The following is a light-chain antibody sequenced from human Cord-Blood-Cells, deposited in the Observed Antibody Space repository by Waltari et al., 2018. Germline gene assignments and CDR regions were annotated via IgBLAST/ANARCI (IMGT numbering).Light chain of an antibody. CDR3: QQYNSYPYT. J-gene: IGKJ2*01. CDR2: KAS. CDR1: QSISSW. Sequence: DIQMTQSTSTLSASVGHRVTITCRPSQSISSWLAWYQQKPGKAPKLLIYKASSLESGVPSRFSGSGSGTEFTLTISSLQPDDFATYYCQQYNSYPYTFGQGTKLEIK. V-gene: IGKV1-5*03.